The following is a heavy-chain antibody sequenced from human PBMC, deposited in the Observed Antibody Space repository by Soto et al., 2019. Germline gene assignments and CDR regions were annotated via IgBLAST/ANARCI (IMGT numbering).Heavy chain of an antibody. J-gene: IGHJ4*02. CDR1: GGTFSSYA. CDR3: EKYLRITGPLDY. V-gene: IGHV1-69*13. Sequence: SVKVSCKASGGTFSSYAISWVRQAPGQGLEWMGGIIPIFGTANYAQKFQGRVTITADESTSTAYMELSSLRSEDTAVYYCEKYLRITGPLDYWGQGTLVTVSS. CDR2: IIPIFGTA. D-gene: IGHD1-20*01.